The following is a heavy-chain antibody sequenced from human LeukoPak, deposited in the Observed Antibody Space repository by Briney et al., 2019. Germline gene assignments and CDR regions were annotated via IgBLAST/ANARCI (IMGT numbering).Heavy chain of an antibody. Sequence: GGSLRLSCAASGFTFSSYAMSWVRQAPGKGLEWVSSISGNGGSADYADSVKGRFTISRDNSKNTLYLQMNSLRAEDTAVYYCAKDQSHYVWGSYRPFDYWGQGTLVTVST. D-gene: IGHD3-16*02. CDR1: GFTFSSYA. CDR3: AKDQSHYVWGSYRPFDY. V-gene: IGHV3-23*01. J-gene: IGHJ4*02. CDR2: ISGNGGSA.